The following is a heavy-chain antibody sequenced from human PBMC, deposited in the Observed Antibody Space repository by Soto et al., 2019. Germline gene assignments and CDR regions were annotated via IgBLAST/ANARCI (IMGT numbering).Heavy chain of an antibody. CDR3: ARDQDTYGQAVFDS. J-gene: IGHJ4*02. Sequence: EVQLVESGGGLVQPGGSLRLSCAASGFTLSSRWMHWVRQAPGKGLVWVSRIKTDGTSTSYADSVKGRFTISRDNANNTLYLQMNSLRAEETGMYYCARDQDTYGQAVFDSWGQGTLVTVPS. CDR2: IKTDGTST. D-gene: IGHD2-15*01. V-gene: IGHV3-74*01. CDR1: GFTLSSRW.